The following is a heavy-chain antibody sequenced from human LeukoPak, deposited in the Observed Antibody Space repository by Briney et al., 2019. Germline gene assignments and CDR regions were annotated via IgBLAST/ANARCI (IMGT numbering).Heavy chain of an antibody. CDR2: ISLSGLT. CDR3: SRENGAFSPFGY. Sequence: PSETLSLTCGVSGGSISNTNWGSWVRQPPGQGLEWIGEISLSGLTNYNPSLKSRVTVSLDKSKNHLSLNLTSVTTADTAVYYCSRENGAFSPFGYWGQGTLVTVPS. V-gene: IGHV4-4*02. J-gene: IGHJ4*02. D-gene: IGHD2-8*01. CDR1: GGSISNTNW.